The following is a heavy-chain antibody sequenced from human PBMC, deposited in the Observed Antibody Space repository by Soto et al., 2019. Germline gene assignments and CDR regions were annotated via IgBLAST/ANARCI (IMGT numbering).Heavy chain of an antibody. J-gene: IGHJ4*02. CDR2: IIPIFGTT. Sequence: QVQLVQSGAEVKKPGSSVRVSCKASGGTFSSYSISWVRQAPGQGLEWLGGIIPIFGTTDYAQTFQGRVTITADKSTNTAFMEPSRLSSEDTAVYYCARDSCGYYRGLYYFDYWGQGTLVTVSS. CDR1: GGTFSSYS. CDR3: ARDSCGYYRGLYYFDY. V-gene: IGHV1-69*06. D-gene: IGHD6-19*01.